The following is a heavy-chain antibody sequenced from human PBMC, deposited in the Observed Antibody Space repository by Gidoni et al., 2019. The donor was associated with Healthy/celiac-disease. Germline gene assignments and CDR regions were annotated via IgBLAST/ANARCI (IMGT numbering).Heavy chain of an antibody. D-gene: IGHD1-26*01. CDR3: AREEVGAFFDY. CDR1: GCTFSSYA. J-gene: IGHJ4*02. CDR2: ISYDGSNK. V-gene: IGHV3-30*01. Sequence: QVQLVESGGGVVQPGRSLRLSCAASGCTFSSYAMHWVRQAPGKGLEWVAVISYDGSNKYYADSVKGRFTISRDNSKNTLYLQMNSLGAEDTAVYYCAREEVGAFFDYWGQGTLVTVSS.